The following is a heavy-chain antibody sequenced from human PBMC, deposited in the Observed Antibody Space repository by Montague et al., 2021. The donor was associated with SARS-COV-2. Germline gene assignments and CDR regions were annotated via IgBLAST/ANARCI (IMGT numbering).Heavy chain of an antibody. CDR2: IYSSGST. D-gene: IGHD2-2*01. CDR1: GGSFSGYY. CDR3: ANFRRTQLLFGTLYYGMAV. J-gene: IGHJ6*02. V-gene: IGHV4-59*10. Sequence: SETLSLTCVVYGGSFSGYYWSWIRQPAGKGLEWIGRIYSSGSTNYNPSLKSRVTMSVDTSKNQFSLQMTSVTAADAAVYYCANFRRTQLLFGTLYYGMAVWGQGTTVTVSS.